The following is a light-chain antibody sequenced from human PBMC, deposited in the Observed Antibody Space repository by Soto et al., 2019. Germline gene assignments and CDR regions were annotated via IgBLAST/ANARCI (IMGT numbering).Light chain of an antibody. CDR1: RSDVGSYNS. CDR2: EVT. V-gene: IGLV2-23*02. J-gene: IGLJ2*01. Sequence: QSALTQPACVSGSPGQSITISCTGTRSDVGSYNSIAWYQQHPGKAPRVVIFEVTKRPSGISDRFSGSKSGYTASLTISGLQAEDEADYFCFSYAGNSIWLFGGGTKVTVL. CDR3: FSYAGNSIWL.